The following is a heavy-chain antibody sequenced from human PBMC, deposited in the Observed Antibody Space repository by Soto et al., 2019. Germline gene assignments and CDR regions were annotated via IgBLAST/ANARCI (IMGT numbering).Heavy chain of an antibody. J-gene: IGHJ6*02. CDR2: ISYDGSNK. D-gene: IGHD6-6*01. V-gene: IGHV3-30*18. Sequence: GGSLRLSCAASGFTFSNYGMHWVRQAPGKGLEWVAVISYDGSNKYYADSVKGRLTISRDNSKNMLYLQMNSLTAEDTAVYYCAKDRGAARPGGYYYGLDVWGQGTTVTVSS. CDR3: AKDRGAARPGGYYYGLDV. CDR1: GFTFSNYG.